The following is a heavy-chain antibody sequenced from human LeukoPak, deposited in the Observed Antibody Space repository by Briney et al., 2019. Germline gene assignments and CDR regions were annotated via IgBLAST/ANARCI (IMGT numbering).Heavy chain of an antibody. CDR2: INPNSGGT. V-gene: IGHV1-2*02. CDR1: GYTFTGYY. J-gene: IGHJ4*02. CDR3: AVRRPAPVIEVVVAAPFDY. Sequence: GASVKVSCKASGYTFTGYYMHWVRQAPGQGLEWMGWINPNSGGTNYAQKFQGRVTMTRDTSISTAYMELSRLRSDDTAVYYCAVRRPAPVIEVVVAAPFDYWGQGTLVTASS. D-gene: IGHD2-15*01.